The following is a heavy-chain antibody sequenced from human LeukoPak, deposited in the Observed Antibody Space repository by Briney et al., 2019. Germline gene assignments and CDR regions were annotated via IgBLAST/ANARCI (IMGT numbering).Heavy chain of an antibody. Sequence: SETLSLTCTVSGGSISSSSYHWGWIRQPPGKGLEWIGSIYYSGSTYYNPSLKSRVTISVDTSKNQFSLKLSSVTAADTAVYYCARHNAGYDILTGYYLNPDYWGQGTLVTVSS. D-gene: IGHD3-9*01. J-gene: IGHJ4*02. CDR1: GGSISSSSYH. CDR3: ARHNAGYDILTGYYLNPDY. V-gene: IGHV4-39*01. CDR2: IYYSGST.